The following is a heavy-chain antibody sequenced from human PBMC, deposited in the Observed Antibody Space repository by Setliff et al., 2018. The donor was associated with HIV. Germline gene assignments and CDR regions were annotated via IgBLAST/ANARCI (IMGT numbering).Heavy chain of an antibody. Sequence: PSETLSLTCIVSGGSISSGTYYWGWIRQPPGKGLEYIGSAFYSDNTYYKPSLKNRVTISVDTSKNQFSLKLTSVTAADTAVYYCAREVGHRSGYSYGPGGYFDYWGQGTLVTVSS. J-gene: IGHJ4*02. CDR1: GGSISSGTYY. CDR2: AFYSDNT. D-gene: IGHD5-18*01. CDR3: AREVGHRSGYSYGPGGYFDY. V-gene: IGHV4-39*07.